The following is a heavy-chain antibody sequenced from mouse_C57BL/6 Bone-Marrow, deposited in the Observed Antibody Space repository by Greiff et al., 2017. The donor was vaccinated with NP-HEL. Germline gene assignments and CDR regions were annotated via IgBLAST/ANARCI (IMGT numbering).Heavy chain of an antibody. CDR3: ARSLYGNYYAMDY. CDR1: GYSITSDY. V-gene: IGHV3-8*01. J-gene: IGHJ4*01. D-gene: IGHD2-1*01. Sequence: EVKLMESGPGLAKPSQTLTLTCSVTGYSITSDYWNWIRKFPGNKLEYMGYISYSGSTYYNPSLKSRISITRDTSKNQYYLQLNSVTTEDTATYYCARSLYGNYYAMDYWGQGTSVTVSS. CDR2: ISYSGST.